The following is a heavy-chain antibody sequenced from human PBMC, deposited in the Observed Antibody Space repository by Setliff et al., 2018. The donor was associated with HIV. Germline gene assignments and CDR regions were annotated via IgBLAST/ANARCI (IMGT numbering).Heavy chain of an antibody. D-gene: IGHD2-15*01. V-gene: IGHV3-NL1*01. Sequence: GGSLRLSCAASGFTFSTYGMQWVRQAPGKGLEWVSLIYSGGDTYYADSVKGRFTISRDNSKNMLYLQMNNLRADDTAVYYCAREPCSGGSCYSGYFDYWGQGTLVTVSS. J-gene: IGHJ4*02. CDR1: GFTFSTYG. CDR3: AREPCSGGSCYSGYFDY. CDR2: IYSGGDT.